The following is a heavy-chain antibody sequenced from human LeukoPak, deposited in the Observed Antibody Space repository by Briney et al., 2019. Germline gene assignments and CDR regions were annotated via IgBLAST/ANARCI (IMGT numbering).Heavy chain of an antibody. V-gene: IGHV3-53*01. CDR3: TRDTPGIAASVSGG. Sequence: GGSLRLSCTASGFSFSHNYMNWARQAPGKGLEWVALIYSGGNTHYADSVKGRFTISRDNSKNTLYLQMSSLRVEDTAVYYCTRDTPGIAASVSGGWGQGTLVTVSS. D-gene: IGHD6-13*01. J-gene: IGHJ4*02. CDR2: IYSGGNT. CDR1: GFSFSHNY.